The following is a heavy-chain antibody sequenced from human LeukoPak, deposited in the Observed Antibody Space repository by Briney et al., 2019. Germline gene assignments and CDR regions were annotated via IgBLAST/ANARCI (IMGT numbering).Heavy chain of an antibody. CDR2: ISAYNGNT. D-gene: IGHD6-6*01. J-gene: IGHJ3*02. CDR3: ARPKLLYSSSSDDAFDI. V-gene: IGHV1-18*01. CDR1: GYTFTSYG. Sequence: ASVKVSCKASGYTFTSYGISWVRQAPGQGLEWMGWISAYNGNTNYAQKLQGRVTMTTDTSTSTAYMELRSLRSDDTAVYYCARPKLLYSSSSDDAFDIWGQGTMVTVSS.